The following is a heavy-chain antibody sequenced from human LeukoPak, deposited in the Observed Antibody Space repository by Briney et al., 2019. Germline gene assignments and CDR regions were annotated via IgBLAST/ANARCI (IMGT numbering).Heavy chain of an antibody. CDR3: ARGSVVRVVRGVIIDY. D-gene: IGHD3-10*01. CDR2: SNHSGSA. J-gene: IGHJ4*02. Sequence: PSETLSLTCAVYGGSFSGYYCSWIRKPPGKGLEWIGESNHSGSANYNPSLKRRGPISVDTSKNQFSLKLSSVTAADTAVYYSARGSVVRVVRGVIIDYWGQGTLVTVSS. CDR1: GGSFSGYY. V-gene: IGHV4-34*01.